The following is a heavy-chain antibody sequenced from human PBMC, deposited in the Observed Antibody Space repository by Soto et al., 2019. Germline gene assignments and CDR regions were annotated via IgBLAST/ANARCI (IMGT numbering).Heavy chain of an antibody. CDR1: GFTFSNYA. CDR2: TTGSGDNT. D-gene: IGHD6-13*01. J-gene: IGHJ3*02. CDR3: AKDKRGSSWNDAFDI. Sequence: GGSLRLSCAASGFTFSNYAMSWVRQAPGKGLEWVSATTGSGDNTYYADSVRGRFTNSRDNSKNTLYLQMNSLRAGDTAVYYCAKDKRGSSWNDAFDIWGHGTMVTVSS. V-gene: IGHV3-23*01.